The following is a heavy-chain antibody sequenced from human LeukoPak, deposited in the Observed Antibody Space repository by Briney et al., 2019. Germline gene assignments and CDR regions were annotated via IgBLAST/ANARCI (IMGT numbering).Heavy chain of an antibody. D-gene: IGHD3-3*01. CDR2: IHYSGNT. V-gene: IGHV4-59*01. Sequence: PSETLSLTCTVSGGSIRDYYWSWIRQAPGKELEWIGYIHYSGNTKYNPSLKSRVIISLDTSKNQLSLKVTSVTAADTAVYYCAREPGVNDFWSSGPLDPRSWLDPWGQGTLVTVSS. CDR3: AREPGVNDFWSSGPLDPRSWLDP. CDR1: GGSIRDYY. J-gene: IGHJ5*02.